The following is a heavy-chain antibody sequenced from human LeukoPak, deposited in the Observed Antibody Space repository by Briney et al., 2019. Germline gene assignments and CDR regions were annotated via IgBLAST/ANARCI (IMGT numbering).Heavy chain of an antibody. D-gene: IGHD1-14*01. V-gene: IGHV4-59*01. CDR3: ARSYGTSPGDYYYYYMDV. Sequence: SETLSLTCTVSGGSISSYYWSWIRQPPGKGLEWIGYIYYSGSTNYNPSLKSRVTISVDTSKNQFSLKLSSVTAADTAVYYCARSYGTSPGDYYYYYMDVWGKGTTVTVSS. CDR2: IYYSGST. CDR1: GGSISSYY. J-gene: IGHJ6*03.